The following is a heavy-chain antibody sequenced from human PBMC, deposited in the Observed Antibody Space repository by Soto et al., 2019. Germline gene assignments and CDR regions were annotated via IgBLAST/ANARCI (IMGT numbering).Heavy chain of an antibody. CDR1: GGSLGGHY. CDR3: ARYDNRNSLYGVDV. Sequence: SELQSLTCAVSGGSLGGHYWSWIRQFRWKGLEXIGXGNXXGXTXXXPXXXSRVNISIDASKNQFSLELNSVTAADTAVYYCARYDNRNSLYGVDVWGQGTTVTVSS. J-gene: IGHJ6*02. CDR2: GNXXGXT. D-gene: IGHD1-1*01. V-gene: IGHV4-34*01.